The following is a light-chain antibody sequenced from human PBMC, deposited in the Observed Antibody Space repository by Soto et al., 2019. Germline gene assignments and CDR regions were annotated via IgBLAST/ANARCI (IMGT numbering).Light chain of an antibody. CDR3: SSYTSSSTWV. CDR2: DVS. Sequence: QSALTQPASVSGSPGQSTTTSCTGTSSDVGGYNYVSWYQQHPGKAPKLMLYDVSNRPSGVSNRFSGSKSGNTASLTISGLQAEDEADYYCSSYTSSSTWVFGGGTKLTVL. J-gene: IGLJ3*02. V-gene: IGLV2-14*01. CDR1: SSDVGGYNY.